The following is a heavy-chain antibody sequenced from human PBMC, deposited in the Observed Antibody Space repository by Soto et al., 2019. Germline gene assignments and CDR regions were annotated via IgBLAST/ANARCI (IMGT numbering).Heavy chain of an antibody. CDR1: GYTFTSYG. CDR3: ARDYSQYSSDWPDP. CDR2: ISAYNGNT. D-gene: IGHD5-18*01. V-gene: IGHV1-18*01. J-gene: IGHJ5*02. Sequence: ASVKVSCKASGYTFTSYGISWVRQAPGQGLEWMGWISAYNGNTNYAQKLQGRVTMTTDTSTTTAYLELRSLRSDDTAVYYCARDYSQYSSDWPDPWGQGTLVTVSS.